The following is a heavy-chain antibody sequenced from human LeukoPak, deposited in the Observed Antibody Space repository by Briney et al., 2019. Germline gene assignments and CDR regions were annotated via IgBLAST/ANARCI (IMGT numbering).Heavy chain of an antibody. V-gene: IGHV3-74*01. D-gene: IGHD3-16*01. J-gene: IGHJ5*02. CDR2: INEDGSTT. CDR1: GFTFSSNW. Sequence: GGSLRLSCAASGFTFSSNWMHWVRQAPGKGLVWVSRINEDGSTTNYADSVKGRSTIFRDNAKNTLYLQMNSLRAEDTAVYYCMRWGNNRSFDPWGQGTLVTVSS. CDR3: MRWGNNRSFDP.